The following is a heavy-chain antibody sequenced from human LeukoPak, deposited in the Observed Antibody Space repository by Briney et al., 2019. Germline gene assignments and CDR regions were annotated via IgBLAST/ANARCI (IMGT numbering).Heavy chain of an antibody. CDR1: GFTFSNYA. Sequence: PGGSLRLSCAASGFTFSNYAMNWVRQAPGKGLEWVSAISGSGGSTFYADPVQGRFTISRDNSKNTLYLQMSSLRAEDTAVYFCAKVGYYSDSSGYYLDYWGQGALVTVSS. J-gene: IGHJ4*02. V-gene: IGHV3-23*01. D-gene: IGHD3-22*01. CDR3: AKVGYYSDSSGYYLDY. CDR2: ISGSGGST.